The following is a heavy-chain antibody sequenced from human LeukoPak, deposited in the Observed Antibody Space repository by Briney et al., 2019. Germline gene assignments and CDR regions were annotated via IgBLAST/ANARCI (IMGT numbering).Heavy chain of an antibody. J-gene: IGHJ4*02. CDR2: IKQDGSEK. V-gene: IGHV3-7*03. CDR1: GFTFSSYW. D-gene: IGHD3-22*01. CDR3: ARDIPPYYYDSSGYYDC. Sequence: GGSLRLSCAASGFTFSSYWMSWVRQAPGKGLEWVANIKQDGSEKYYVDSVKGRFTISRDNAKNSLYLQMNSLRTEDTAVYYCARDIPPYYYDSSGYYDCWGQGTLVTVSS.